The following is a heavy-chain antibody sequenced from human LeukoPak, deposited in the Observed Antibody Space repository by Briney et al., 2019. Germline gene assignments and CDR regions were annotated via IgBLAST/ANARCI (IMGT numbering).Heavy chain of an antibody. J-gene: IGHJ5*02. CDR1: GYSISSGYY. Sequence: SETLSLTCAVSGYSISSGYYWGWIRQPPGKGLEWIGSIYHSGSTYYNPSLKSRVTISVDTSKNQFSLKLSSVTAADTAVYYCERATHYCSSTSCHNWFDPWGQGTLVTVSS. CDR2: IYHSGST. V-gene: IGHV4-38-2*01. CDR3: ERATHYCSSTSCHNWFDP. D-gene: IGHD2-2*01.